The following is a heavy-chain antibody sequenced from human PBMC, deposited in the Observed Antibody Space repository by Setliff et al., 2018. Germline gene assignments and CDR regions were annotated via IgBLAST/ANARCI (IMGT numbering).Heavy chain of an antibody. Sequence: SETLSLTCRVSGGSISSGNYYWGLIRQPPGKGLEWVATIYYSGSTYSNPSLKSRLIISVDAPDNQFSVKLSSVTAEDTAMYYCARDMSPDIMWELPVDSWGQGTLVTVSS. CDR2: IYYSGST. J-gene: IGHJ4*02. CDR1: GGSISSGNYY. D-gene: IGHD1-26*01. CDR3: ARDMSPDIMWELPVDS. V-gene: IGHV4-39*02.